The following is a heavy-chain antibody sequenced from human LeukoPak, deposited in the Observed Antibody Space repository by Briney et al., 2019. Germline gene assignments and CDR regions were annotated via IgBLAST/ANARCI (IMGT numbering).Heavy chain of an antibody. V-gene: IGHV4-61*02. CDR2: IYTSGST. CDR1: GGSISSGSYY. J-gene: IGHJ4*02. Sequence: PSQTLSLTCTVSGGSISSGSYYWSWIRQPAGKGLEWIGRIYTSGSTNYNPSLKSRVTISVDTSKNQFSLKLSSVTAADTAVYYCARVSVRPDTGVDYWGQGTLATVSS. D-gene: IGHD7-27*01. CDR3: ARVSVRPDTGVDY.